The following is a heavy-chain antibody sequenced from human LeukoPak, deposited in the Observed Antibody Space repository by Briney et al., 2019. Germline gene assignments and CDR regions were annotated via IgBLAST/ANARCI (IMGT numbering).Heavy chain of an antibody. CDR2: ISGSGGAS. Sequence: GGSLRVSCAASGFTFSNYAMSWVRQGPGKGLEWVSAISGSGGASYYADSVKGRFTISRDTSKNTLYLQMNSLRAEDTAVYYCARDAEPSSSWYSGWFDPWGQGTLVTVSS. D-gene: IGHD6-13*01. CDR1: GFTFSNYA. J-gene: IGHJ5*02. CDR3: ARDAEPSSSWYSGWFDP. V-gene: IGHV3-23*01.